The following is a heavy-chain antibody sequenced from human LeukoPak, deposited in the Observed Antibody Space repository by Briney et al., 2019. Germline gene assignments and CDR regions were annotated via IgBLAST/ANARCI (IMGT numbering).Heavy chain of an antibody. V-gene: IGHV1-18*01. J-gene: IGHJ6*03. CDR1: GYTLTSYG. CDR3: ARAPLGYCSGGSCHYYYMDV. D-gene: IGHD2-15*01. CDR2: ISAYNGNT. Sequence: ASVKVSCKASGYTLTSYGISWVRQAPGQGLEWMGWISAYNGNTNYAQKLQGRVTMTTDTSTSTAYMELRSLRSDDTAVYYCARAPLGYCSGGSCHYYYMDVWGKGTTVTVSS.